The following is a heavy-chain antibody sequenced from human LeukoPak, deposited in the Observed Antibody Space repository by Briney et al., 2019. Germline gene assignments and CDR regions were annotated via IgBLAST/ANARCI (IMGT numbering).Heavy chain of an antibody. CDR3: ARDAEDFGDYYYGMDV. J-gene: IGHJ6*02. CDR2: IYYSGST. D-gene: IGHD2-15*01. Sequence: PSETLSLTCTVSGGSISSGGYYWSWIRQHPGKGLEWIGYIYYSGSTYYNPSLKSRVTISVDTSKNQFSLKLSSVTAADTAVYYCARDAEDFGDYYYGMDVWGQGTTVTVPS. CDR1: GGSISSGGYY. V-gene: IGHV4-31*03.